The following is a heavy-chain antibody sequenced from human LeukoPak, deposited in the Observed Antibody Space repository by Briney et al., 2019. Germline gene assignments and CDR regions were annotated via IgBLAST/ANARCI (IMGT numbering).Heavy chain of an antibody. D-gene: IGHD3-3*01. J-gene: IGHJ5*02. CDR3: ARVTYYDFWRGSPQNWFAP. V-gene: IGHV4-4*07. Sequence: PSETLSLTCTVSGGSISSYDWSWIRQPAGKGLEWIGRIYTSGSTNYNPSLKSRVTMSVDTSKHQFYLKLSSVTAAETAVYYCARVTYYDFWRGSPQNWFAPWGQGTLVTVS. CDR1: GGSISSYD. CDR2: IYTSGST.